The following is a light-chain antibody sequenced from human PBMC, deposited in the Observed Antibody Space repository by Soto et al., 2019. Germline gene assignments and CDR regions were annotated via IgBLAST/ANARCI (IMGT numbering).Light chain of an antibody. CDR2: EVS. CDR3: SSYTTSTTLAV. Sequence: QSVLTQPASVSGSPGQSITISCTGTSSDVGGSDHVSWYQQHPGKAPKLIIYEVSNWPSGVSNRFSGSKSGNTASLTISGLXAEDEADYYCSSYTTSTTLAVFGTGTKATVL. J-gene: IGLJ1*01. CDR1: SSDVGGSDH. V-gene: IGLV2-14*01.